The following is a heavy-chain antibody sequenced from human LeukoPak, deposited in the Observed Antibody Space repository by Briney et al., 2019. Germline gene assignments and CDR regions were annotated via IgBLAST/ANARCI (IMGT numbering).Heavy chain of an antibody. CDR1: VSSISSSSYD. J-gene: IGHJ4*02. CDR3: ARRFSSGWYPFDY. D-gene: IGHD6-19*01. CDR2: IYYSGST. Sequence: SETLSLTCPVSVSSISSSSYDWGWIRQPPEKGLEWIGSIYYSGSTYYNPSLKSRVTISVDTSKNQFSLNLSSVTAADTAVYYCARRFSSGWYPFDYWGQGTLVTVSS. V-gene: IGHV4-39*01.